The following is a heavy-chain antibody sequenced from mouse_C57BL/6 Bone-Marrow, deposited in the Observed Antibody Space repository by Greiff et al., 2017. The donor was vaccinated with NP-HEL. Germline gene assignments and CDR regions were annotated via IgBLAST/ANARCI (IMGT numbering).Heavy chain of an antibody. J-gene: IGHJ3*01. CDR2: IDPSDSNT. CDR3: ARDYLAWFAY. D-gene: IGHD1-1*01. CDR1: GYTFTSYW. V-gene: IGHV1-69*01. Sequence: QVQLKQPGAELVMPGASVKLSCKASGYTFTSYWMHWVKQRPGQGLEWIGEIDPSDSNTNYNQKFKGKSTLTVDNSSSTAYMQLSSLTSEDSAVYYCARDYLAWFAYWGQGTLVTVSA.